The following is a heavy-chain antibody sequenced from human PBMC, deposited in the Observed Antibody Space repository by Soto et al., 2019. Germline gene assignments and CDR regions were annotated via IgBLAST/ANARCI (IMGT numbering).Heavy chain of an antibody. CDR3: ARGTNYDSSGHYLN. Sequence: PSETLSLTCAVYGGCFSGYYWSWIRQPPGKGLEWIGEINHSGSTNYNPSLKSRVTISVDTSKNQFSLKLSSVTAADTAVYYCARGTNYDSSGHYLNWCQGTLVTVSS. CDR2: INHSGST. J-gene: IGHJ4*02. V-gene: IGHV4-34*01. D-gene: IGHD3-22*01. CDR1: GGCFSGYY.